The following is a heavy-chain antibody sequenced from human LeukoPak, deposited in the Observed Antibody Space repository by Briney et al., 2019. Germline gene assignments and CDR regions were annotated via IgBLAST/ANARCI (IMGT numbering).Heavy chain of an antibody. CDR2: ISSSGSTI. J-gene: IGHJ4*02. V-gene: IGHV3-48*03. D-gene: IGHD5-24*01. Sequence: GGSLRLSCAASGFTFSSYEMNWVRQAPGKGLEWVSYISSSGSTIYYADSVKGRFTISRDNAKNSLYLQMNSLRAEDTAVYYCARERAEMATLTFGYWGQGTLVTVSS. CDR3: ARERAEMATLTFGY. CDR1: GFTFSSYE.